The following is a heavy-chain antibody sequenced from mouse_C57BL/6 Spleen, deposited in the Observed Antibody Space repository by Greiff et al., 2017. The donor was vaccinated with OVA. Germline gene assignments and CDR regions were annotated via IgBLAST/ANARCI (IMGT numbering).Heavy chain of an antibody. J-gene: IGHJ3*01. V-gene: IGHV1-53*01. CDR1: GYTFTSYW. D-gene: IGHD1-1*01. CDR2: INPSNGGT. CDR3: ARMWGSSLAWFAY. Sequence: VQLQQPGTELVKPGASVKLSCKASGYTFTSYWMHWVQQRPGQGLEWIGNINPSNGGTNYNEKFKSKATLTVDKSSSTAYMQLSSLTSEDSAVYYCARMWGSSLAWFAYWGQGTLVTVSA.